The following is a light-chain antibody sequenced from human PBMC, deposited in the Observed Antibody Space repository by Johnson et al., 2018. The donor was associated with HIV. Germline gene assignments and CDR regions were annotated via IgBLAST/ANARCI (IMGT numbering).Light chain of an antibody. J-gene: IGLJ1*01. CDR2: ENN. CDR1: SSNIGNNY. Sequence: QSALTQPPSVSAAPGQKVTISCSGSSSNIGNNYVSWYQQLPGTAPKLLIYENNKRPSGIPDRFSGSKSGTSATLCITGLQTGDEADYYCGTWDSSLSAGYVFGTGTKVTVL. CDR3: GTWDSSLSAGYV. V-gene: IGLV1-51*02.